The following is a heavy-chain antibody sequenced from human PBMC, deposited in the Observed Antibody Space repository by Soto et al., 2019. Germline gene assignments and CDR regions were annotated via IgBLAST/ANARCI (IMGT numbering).Heavy chain of an antibody. D-gene: IGHD6-19*01. Sequence: QVQLVESGGGVVQPGRSLRLSCAASGFTFSSYGMHWVRQAPGKGLQWVAVIWYDGSNKYYADSVKGRFTISRDNSKNTLYLQMNSLRAEDTAVYYCARALAVAGLAIYYYYGMDVWGQGTTVTVSS. CDR3: ARALAVAGLAIYYYYGMDV. CDR1: GFTFSSYG. J-gene: IGHJ6*02. V-gene: IGHV3-33*01. CDR2: IWYDGSNK.